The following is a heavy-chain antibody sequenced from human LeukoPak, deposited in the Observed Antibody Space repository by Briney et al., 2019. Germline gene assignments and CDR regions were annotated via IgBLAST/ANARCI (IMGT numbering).Heavy chain of an antibody. CDR3: ARGGRRYFDY. J-gene: IGHJ4*02. CDR1: GGSISSYY. V-gene: IGHV4-59*01. CDR2: IYYSGST. Sequence: SETLSLTCTVSGGSISSYYWSWIRQPPGKGLEWIGYIYYSGSTNYNPSLKSRVTISVDTSKNQFSLKLSSVTAADTAVYFCARGGRRYFDYWGQGTLVTVSP. D-gene: IGHD3-16*01.